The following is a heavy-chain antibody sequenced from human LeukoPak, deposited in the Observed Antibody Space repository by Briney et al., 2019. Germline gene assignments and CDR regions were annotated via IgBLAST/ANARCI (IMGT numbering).Heavy chain of an antibody. CDR1: GVSISSSNSY. Sequence: SETLSLTCTVSGVSISSSNSYWGWIRQPPGKGLEWIGSIYYSGNTYYNASLKGQVSISIDTSKNQFSLRLTSVTAADTAVYYCARQTGSGLFILPGGQGTLVTVSS. CDR3: ARQTGSGLFILP. CDR2: IYYSGNT. J-gene: IGHJ4*02. V-gene: IGHV4-39*01. D-gene: IGHD3/OR15-3a*01.